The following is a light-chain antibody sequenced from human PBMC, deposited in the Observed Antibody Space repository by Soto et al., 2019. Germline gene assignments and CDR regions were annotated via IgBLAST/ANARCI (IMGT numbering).Light chain of an antibody. CDR1: QSVSSSY. CDR3: QHYGSSPYT. Sequence: EIVLTQSPGTLSLSPGERATLSCRASQSVSSSYLAWYQQKPGQAPRLLIYGASSRATGIPDRFSGSGSGTDFTLTISRLEPEDFAVYYCQHYGSSPYTFGQGTKVEIK. CDR2: GAS. J-gene: IGKJ2*01. V-gene: IGKV3-20*01.